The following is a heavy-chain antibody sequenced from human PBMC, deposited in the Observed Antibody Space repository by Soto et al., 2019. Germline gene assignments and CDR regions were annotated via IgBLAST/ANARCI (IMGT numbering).Heavy chain of an antibody. V-gene: IGHV3-33*01. Sequence: QVHLVESGGGAVQPGRSLRVSCAASGFIFSSYGMHWVRQAPGKGLEWVAFINYDGSNKFYGDSVKGRFTVSRDNSKNTLYLHLNRLRGEDTAIYYCARCKQKVMHCAMDVWGQGATVTV. D-gene: IGHD2-21*01. CDR1: GFIFSSYG. J-gene: IGHJ6*02. CDR3: ARCKQKVMHCAMDV. CDR2: INYDGSNK.